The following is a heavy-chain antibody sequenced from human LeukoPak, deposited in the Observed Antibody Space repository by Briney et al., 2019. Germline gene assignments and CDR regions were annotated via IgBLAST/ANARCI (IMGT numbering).Heavy chain of an antibody. Sequence: AASVKVSCKTSGYTFTDYYIHWVGQAPGQGLEWMGWINPTSGATDCAQKFQGRVTMTRDTSISTAYMELSSLRSDDTAVFYCTRYSLGGDYDFGYWGQGTLVAVSS. J-gene: IGHJ4*02. CDR3: TRYSLGGDYDFGY. D-gene: IGHD4-17*01. V-gene: IGHV1-2*02. CDR1: GYTFTDYY. CDR2: INPTSGAT.